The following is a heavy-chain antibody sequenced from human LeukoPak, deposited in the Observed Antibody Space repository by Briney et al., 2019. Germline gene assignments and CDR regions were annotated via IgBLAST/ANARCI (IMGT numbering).Heavy chain of an antibody. CDR2: IRYDGSNK. V-gene: IGHV3-30*02. Sequence: GGSLRLSCAASGFIFSNYAMHWVRQAPGKGLEWVTFIRYDGSNKYYAESVKGRFTISRDNSKNTLYLQMNSLRAEDTAVYYCTRLGYCSSTSCLDYWGQGTLVTVSS. CDR1: GFIFSNYA. J-gene: IGHJ4*02. CDR3: TRLGYCSSTSCLDY. D-gene: IGHD2-2*01.